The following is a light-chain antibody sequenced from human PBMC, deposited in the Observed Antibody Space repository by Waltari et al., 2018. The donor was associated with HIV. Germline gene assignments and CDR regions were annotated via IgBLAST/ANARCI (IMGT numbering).Light chain of an antibody. V-gene: IGLV7-46*02. CDR1: TGFITRGHF. CDR3: LISYNGVRV. J-gene: IGLJ3*02. Sequence: QAVVTQEPSLSVSPGETVTLTCTSFTGFITRGHFPYWFQMRGGHDPRTLIYDSEKRHAGTPGRFSGSIVGGKATLTLLGAQPEDEGDYYCLISYNGVRVFGGGTKLTV. CDR2: DSE.